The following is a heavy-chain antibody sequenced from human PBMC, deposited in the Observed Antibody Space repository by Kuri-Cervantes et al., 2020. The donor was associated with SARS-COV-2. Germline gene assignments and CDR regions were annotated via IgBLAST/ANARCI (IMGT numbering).Heavy chain of an antibody. V-gene: IGHV3-21*01. CDR1: GFTFSSYT. CDR3: ARDGDSSSRYYFDY. J-gene: IGHJ4*02. Sequence: GESLKISCAASGFTFSSYTMNWVRQAPGKGLEWVPSISSYSSFIYYADSVKGRFTISRDNVKNSLYLQMNSLRAEDTAVYYCARDGDSSSRYYFDYWGQGTLVTVSS. CDR2: ISSYSSFI. D-gene: IGHD6-13*01.